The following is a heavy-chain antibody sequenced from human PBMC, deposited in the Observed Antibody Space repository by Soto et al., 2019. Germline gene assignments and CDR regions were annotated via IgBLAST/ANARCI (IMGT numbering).Heavy chain of an antibody. J-gene: IGHJ5*02. D-gene: IGHD1-1*01. CDR3: ARDQSWHDLVCWFDP. CDR1: GYTFTSYY. CDR2: IYPGGVNI. Sequence: GPVKVSCKASGYTFTSYYMHWVRQAPGQGLEWMGTIYPGGVNIGYAQKFKGRVTMTKDTSTSTVYMELNSLTSEDTAVYYCARDQSWHDLVCWFDPWGQGTLVTVSS. V-gene: IGHV1-46*03.